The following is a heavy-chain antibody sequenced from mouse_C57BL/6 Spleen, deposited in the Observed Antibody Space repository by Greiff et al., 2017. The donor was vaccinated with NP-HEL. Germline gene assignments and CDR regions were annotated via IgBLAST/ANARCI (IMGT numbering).Heavy chain of an antibody. CDR2: LYPGAGDT. V-gene: IGHV1-80*01. J-gene: IGHJ3*01. Sequence: QVQLQQSGAELVKPGASVKISCKASGYAFSSYWMNWVKQRPGKGLEWIGQLYPGAGDTNYNGKFKGKATLTADKSSSTAYMQLSSLTSEDSAVYFCAREDDYYGSSYWGQGTLVTVSA. D-gene: IGHD1-1*01. CDR1: GYAFSSYW. CDR3: AREDDYYGSSY.